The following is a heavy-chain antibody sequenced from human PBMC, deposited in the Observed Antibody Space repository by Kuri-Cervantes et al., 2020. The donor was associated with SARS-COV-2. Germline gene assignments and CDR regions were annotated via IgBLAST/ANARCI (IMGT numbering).Heavy chain of an antibody. D-gene: IGHD5-24*01. CDR1: GFTFSSYA. J-gene: IGHJ4*02. CDR2: ISGSGGST. Sequence: GESLKISCAASGFTFSSYAMGWVRQAPGKGLEWVSAISGSGGSTYYADSVKGRFTISRDNSKNTLYLQMNSLRAEDTAVYYCAKDPGDGYSDYWGQGTLVTVSS. V-gene: IGHV3-23*01. CDR3: AKDPGDGYSDY.